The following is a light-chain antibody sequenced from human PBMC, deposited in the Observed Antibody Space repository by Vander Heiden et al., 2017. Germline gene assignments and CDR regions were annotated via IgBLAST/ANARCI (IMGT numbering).Light chain of an antibody. CDR1: GSNLGAGYD. J-gene: IGLJ3*02. Sequence: QSVLTQPPSVSGAPGQRVPISCTGSGSNLGAGYDVHWYQQRPGTAHKLLIYGKSNRPAGVPDRFSGSKSGTAASMAITGRQAEDEADYYCQSDDSSLSRVFGGGTKRTVL. CDR3: QSDDSSLSRV. CDR2: GKS. V-gene: IGLV1-40*01.